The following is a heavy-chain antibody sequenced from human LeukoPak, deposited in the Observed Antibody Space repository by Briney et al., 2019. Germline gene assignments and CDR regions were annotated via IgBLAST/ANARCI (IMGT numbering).Heavy chain of an antibody. D-gene: IGHD1-26*01. CDR1: GGSISSSSYY. J-gene: IGHJ4*02. V-gene: IGHV4-39*01. Sequence: SETLSLTCTVSGGSISSSSYYWGWIRQPPGKGLEWIGSIYYSGSTYYNPSLKSRVTISVDTSKNQFSLKLSSVTAADTAVHYRARHVSGSYGSYYFDYWGQGTLVTVSS. CDR2: IYYSGST. CDR3: ARHVSGSYGSYYFDY.